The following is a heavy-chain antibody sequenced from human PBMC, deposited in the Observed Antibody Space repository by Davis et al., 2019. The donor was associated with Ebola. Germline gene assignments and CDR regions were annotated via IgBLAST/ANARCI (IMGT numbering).Heavy chain of an antibody. CDR3: ARNNRNNGYYFDY. CDR2: IYYSGST. D-gene: IGHD1/OR15-1a*01. Sequence: SETLSLTCSVSGASISSYYWSWIRQPPGKGLEWIGYIYYSGSTNYNPSLKSRVTISVDKSNNQFSLKMNSVTAADTAMYYCARNNRNNGYYFDYWGQGTLVTVSS. J-gene: IGHJ4*02. CDR1: GASISSYY. V-gene: IGHV4-59*12.